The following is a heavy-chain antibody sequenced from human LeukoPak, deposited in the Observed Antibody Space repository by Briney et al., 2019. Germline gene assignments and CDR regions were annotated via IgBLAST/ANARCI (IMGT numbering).Heavy chain of an antibody. CDR1: GFTFSSYA. J-gene: IGHJ4*02. CDR3: ARGHSGGAFDY. D-gene: IGHD1-14*01. V-gene: IGHV3-30*01. Sequence: GGSLRLSCAASGFTFSSYAMHWVRQAPGKGLEWVAVISYDGSNKYYADSVKGRFTISRDNSKNTLYLQMNSLRAEDTAVYYCARGHSGGAFDYWGQGTLVTVSS. CDR2: ISYDGSNK.